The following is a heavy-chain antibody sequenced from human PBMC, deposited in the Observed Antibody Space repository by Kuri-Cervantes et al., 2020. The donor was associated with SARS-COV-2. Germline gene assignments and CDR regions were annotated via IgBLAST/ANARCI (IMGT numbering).Heavy chain of an antibody. CDR3: ATDWGSSVDGMGV. V-gene: IGHV3-15*07. J-gene: IGHJ6*01. D-gene: IGHD6-6*01. Sequence: GGSLRLSCAASGFTFSNAWMNWVRQAPGKGLEWVGRIKSKTDGGTTDYAAPVKGRFTISRDDSKNTLYLQMNSLRAEDTAMYYCATDWGSSVDGMGVWGQGTTVTVSS. CDR1: GFTFSNAW. CDR2: IKSKTDGGTT.